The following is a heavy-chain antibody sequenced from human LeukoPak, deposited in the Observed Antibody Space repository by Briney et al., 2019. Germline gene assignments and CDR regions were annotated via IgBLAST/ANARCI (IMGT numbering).Heavy chain of an antibody. Sequence: PSETLSLTCGVSGYSISSGHYWGWIRQPPGKGLEWIGSIYHSGSTYYNPSLKSRVTISVDTSKNQFSLKLSSVTAADTAVYYCARDVTYYGSGLCYWGQGTLLTVSS. J-gene: IGHJ4*02. CDR3: ARDVTYYGSGLCY. CDR1: GYSISSGHY. D-gene: IGHD3-10*01. V-gene: IGHV4-38-2*02. CDR2: IYHSGST.